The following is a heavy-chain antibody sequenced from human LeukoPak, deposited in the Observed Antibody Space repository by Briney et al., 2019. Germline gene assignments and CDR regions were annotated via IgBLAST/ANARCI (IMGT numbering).Heavy chain of an antibody. D-gene: IGHD3-22*01. V-gene: IGHV3-30*02. Sequence: GGSLRLSCAASGFTFSSYGMHWVRQAPGKGLEWVAFIRYDGSNKYYADFVKGRFTISRDNSKNTLYLQMNSMRAEDTAVYYCAKDTQTYYYDSSGYYWGDFDYWGQGTLVTVSS. J-gene: IGHJ4*02. CDR3: AKDTQTYYYDSSGYYWGDFDY. CDR1: GFTFSSYG. CDR2: IRYDGSNK.